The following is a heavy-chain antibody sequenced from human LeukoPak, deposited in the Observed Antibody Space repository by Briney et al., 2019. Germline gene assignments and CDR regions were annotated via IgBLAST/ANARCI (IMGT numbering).Heavy chain of an antibody. CDR2: ISAYNGNT. CDR1: GYTFTSYG. J-gene: IGHJ3*02. CDR3: ARGERGYQLLSYAEVGAFDI. Sequence: GASVKVSCKASGYTFTSYGISWVRQAPGQGLEWMGWISAYNGNTNYVQKLQGRVTMTTDTSTSTAYMELRSLRSDDTAVYYCARGERGYQLLSYAEVGAFDIWGQGTMVTVSS. D-gene: IGHD2-2*01. V-gene: IGHV1-18*01.